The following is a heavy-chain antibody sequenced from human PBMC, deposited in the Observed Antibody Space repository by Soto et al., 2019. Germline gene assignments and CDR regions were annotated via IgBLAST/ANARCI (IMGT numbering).Heavy chain of an antibody. V-gene: IGHV3-7*01. Sequence: GGSLRLSCAASGFTFSSYWMSWVRQAPGKGLEWVANIKQDGSEKYYVDSVKGRFTISRDNAKNSLYLQMNSLRAEATAVYSCVTAVIAAAGTFDYWGQGTLVTVSS. CDR2: IKQDGSEK. CDR1: GFTFSSYW. D-gene: IGHD6-13*01. J-gene: IGHJ4*02. CDR3: VTAVIAAAGTFDY.